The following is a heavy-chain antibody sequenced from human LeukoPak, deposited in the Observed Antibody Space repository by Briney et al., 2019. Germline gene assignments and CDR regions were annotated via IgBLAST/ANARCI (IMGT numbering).Heavy chain of an antibody. D-gene: IGHD3-16*01. J-gene: IGHJ4*02. CDR3: ARKGVLGYYFDY. CDR2: IYHSGST. V-gene: IGHV4-61*01. Sequence: SETLSLTCTVSGGSVSSGSYYWSWIRQPPGKGLEWIGYIYHSGSTNYNPSLKSRVTISVDTSKNQFSLKLSSVTAADTAVYYCARKGVLGYYFDYWGQGTLVTVSS. CDR1: GGSVSSGSYY.